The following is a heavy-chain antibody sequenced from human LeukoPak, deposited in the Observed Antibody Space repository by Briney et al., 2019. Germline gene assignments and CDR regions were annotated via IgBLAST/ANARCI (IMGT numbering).Heavy chain of an antibody. D-gene: IGHD3-22*01. Sequence: GGSLRLSCAASGFTFSSYSMNWVRQAPGKGLEWVSSISSSSSYIYYADSVKGRFTISRDNAEKSLYLQMNSLRVEDTALYYCARDEDSSGYYYAAPWGQGTLVTVSS. CDR1: GFTFSSYS. V-gene: IGHV3-21*04. CDR3: ARDEDSSGYYYAAP. CDR2: ISSSSSYI. J-gene: IGHJ5*02.